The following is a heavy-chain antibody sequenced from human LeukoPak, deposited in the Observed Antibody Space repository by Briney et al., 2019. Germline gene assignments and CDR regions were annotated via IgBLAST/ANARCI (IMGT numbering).Heavy chain of an antibody. V-gene: IGHV1-24*01. CDR3: AREDDSSGYYHSVYY. CDR2: FDPEDGET. D-gene: IGHD3-22*01. Sequence: ASVKVSCKVSGYTLTELSMHWVRQAPGKGLEWMGGFDPEDGETIYAQKFQGRVTMTRDTSTSTVYMELSSLRSEDTAVYYCAREDDSSGYYHSVYYWGQGTLVTVSS. J-gene: IGHJ4*02. CDR1: GYTLTELS.